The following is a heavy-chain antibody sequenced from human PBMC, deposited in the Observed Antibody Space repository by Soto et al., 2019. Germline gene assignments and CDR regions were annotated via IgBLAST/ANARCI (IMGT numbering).Heavy chain of an antibody. Sequence: PGGSLRLSCAASGFTFSSYGMHWVRQAPGKGLEWVAVIWYDGSNKYYADSVKGRFTISRDNSKNTLYLQMNSLRAEDTAVYYCARDHLSGWYDWFDPWGQGTLVTVSS. CDR2: IWYDGSNK. D-gene: IGHD6-19*01. V-gene: IGHV3-33*01. J-gene: IGHJ5*02. CDR3: ARDHLSGWYDWFDP. CDR1: GFTFSSYG.